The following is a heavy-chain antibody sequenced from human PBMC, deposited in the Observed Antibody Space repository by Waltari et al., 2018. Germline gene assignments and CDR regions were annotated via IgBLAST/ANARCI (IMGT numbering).Heavy chain of an antibody. V-gene: IGHV4-38-2*02. Sequence: QVLLQESGPGLVKPSETLSLTCSVSGYSISRGYYWAWIRQPPGKGLEWIASIYHNGDTFQNPALKSRVTISIDTSKNDFSLNLKSVTAADTAVYYCARATLGSTTTESFDIWGRGTMVSVSS. CDR2: IYHNGDT. J-gene: IGHJ3*02. CDR3: ARATLGSTTTESFDI. CDR1: GYSISRGYY. D-gene: IGHD1-26*01.